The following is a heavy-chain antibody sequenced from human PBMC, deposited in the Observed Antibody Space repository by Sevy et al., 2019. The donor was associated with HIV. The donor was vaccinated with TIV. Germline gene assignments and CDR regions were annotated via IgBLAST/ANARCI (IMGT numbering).Heavy chain of an antibody. V-gene: IGHV3-74*01. Sequence: GGSLRLSCTAASGFRFSSLWMHWVRQAPGKGLVWVSRINSDGSSTTYTDSVKGRFTMSRDNAKNTLYLQMNSLRAEDRAVYXCARYGYNSGSLDYWGQGTLVTVSS. CDR3: ARYGYNSGSLDY. CDR1: GFRFSSLW. D-gene: IGHD1-20*01. CDR2: INSDGSST. J-gene: IGHJ4*02.